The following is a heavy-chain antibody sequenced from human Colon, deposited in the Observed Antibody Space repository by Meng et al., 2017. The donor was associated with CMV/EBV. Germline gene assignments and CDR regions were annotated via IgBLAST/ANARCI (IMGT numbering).Heavy chain of an antibody. CDR2: ISSSGSTI. J-gene: IGHJ4*02. V-gene: IGHV3-11*01. D-gene: IGHD6-6*01. CDR3: AREAVAARPVIRNFDY. CDR1: GFTFSDYY. Sequence: GGSLRLSCAASGFTFSDYYMSWIRQAPGKGLEWVSYISSSGSTIYYADSVKGRFTISRDNAKNSLYLQMNSLRAEDTAVYYCAREAVAARPVIRNFDYWGQGTLVTV.